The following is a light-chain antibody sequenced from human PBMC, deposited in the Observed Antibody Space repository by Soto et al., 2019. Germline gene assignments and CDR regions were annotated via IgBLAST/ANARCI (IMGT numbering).Light chain of an antibody. Sequence: EIVLTQSPATLSLSPGERATLSCRTSQSVSYNLAWYQQKPGQAPRLLIYDASTRATGVPARFSGSGSGTDFSLPISSLEPEDFAVYYCQQRGDWPLYTFGQGSKLEIK. V-gene: IGKV3-11*01. CDR3: QQRGDWPLYT. CDR2: DAS. J-gene: IGKJ2*01. CDR1: QSVSYN.